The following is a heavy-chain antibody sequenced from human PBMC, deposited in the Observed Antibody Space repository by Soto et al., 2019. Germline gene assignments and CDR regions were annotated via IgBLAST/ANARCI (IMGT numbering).Heavy chain of an antibody. Sequence: PSETLSLTCIDSGGSISSSSYYWGWIRQPPGKGLEWIGSIYYSGSTYYNPSLKSRVTISVDTSKNQFSLKLSSVTAADTAVFYCERHRARTWFDPWGQGTLIPVSS. CDR1: GGSISSSSYY. CDR2: IYYSGST. J-gene: IGHJ5*02. D-gene: IGHD6-6*01. CDR3: ERHRARTWFDP. V-gene: IGHV4-39*01.